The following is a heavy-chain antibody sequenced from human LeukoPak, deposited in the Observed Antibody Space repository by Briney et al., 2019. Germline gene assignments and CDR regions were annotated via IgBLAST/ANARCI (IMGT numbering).Heavy chain of an antibody. J-gene: IGHJ4*02. CDR1: GVSISSYY. D-gene: IGHD5-18*01. Sequence: PSETLSLTCTVSGVSISSYYWSWIRQPPGKGLEWIGYIYYSGSTNYNPSLKSRVTISVDTSKNQFSLKLSSVTAADTAVYYCAREGSYGQEHDYWGQGTLVTVSS. CDR2: IYYSGST. V-gene: IGHV4-59*01. CDR3: AREGSYGQEHDY.